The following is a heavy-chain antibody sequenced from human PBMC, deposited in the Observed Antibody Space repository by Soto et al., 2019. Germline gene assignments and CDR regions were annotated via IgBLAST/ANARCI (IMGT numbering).Heavy chain of an antibody. V-gene: IGHV1-69*01. J-gene: IGHJ4*02. D-gene: IGHD1-1*01. CDR2: IIPLFGTP. CDR3: ARAGTIQMANFHF. CDR1: GGPFSSYG. Sequence: QVLLMQSGAEVKKPGSSVKVSCTSSGGPFSSYGISWVRQVPGQGLEWLGGIIPLFGTPSYARKFQDRLTISADESTTTSSMELSSLTSEDTAMYFCARAGTIQMANFHFWGQGTLVTVSS.